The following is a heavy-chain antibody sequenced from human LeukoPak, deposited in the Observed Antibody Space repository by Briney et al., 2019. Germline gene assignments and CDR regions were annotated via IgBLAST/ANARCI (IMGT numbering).Heavy chain of an antibody. V-gene: IGHV3-15*01. D-gene: IGHD3-16*01. CDR1: GFTFSNAW. CDR3: TRDRFYVWFDP. J-gene: IGHJ5*02. Sequence: GGSLRLSCAASGFTFSNAWMSWVRQAPGKGLEWVGRIKSKTDGGTTDYAAPVKGRFTISRDDSKSIAYLQMNSLKTEDTAVYYCTRDRFYVWFDPWGQGTLVTVSS. CDR2: IKSKTDGGTT.